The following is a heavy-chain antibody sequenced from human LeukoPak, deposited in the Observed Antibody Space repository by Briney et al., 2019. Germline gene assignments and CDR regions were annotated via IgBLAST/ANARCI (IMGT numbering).Heavy chain of an antibody. J-gene: IGHJ4*02. CDR2: INPNSGGT. CDR1: GYTFTGYY. V-gene: IGHV1-2*02. Sequence: ASVKVSCKASGYTFTGYYMHWVRQAPGQGLEWMGWINPNSGGTNYAQKFQGRVTMTRDTSISIAYMELSRLRSDDTAVYYCARNSYDSSGYYLGLNDWGQGTLDTVSS. CDR3: ARNSYDSSGYYLGLND. D-gene: IGHD3-22*01.